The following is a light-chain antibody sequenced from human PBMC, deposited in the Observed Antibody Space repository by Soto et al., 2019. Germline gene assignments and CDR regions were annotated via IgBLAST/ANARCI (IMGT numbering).Light chain of an antibody. V-gene: IGLV2-14*01. J-gene: IGLJ2*01. Sequence: QSALTQPASVSGSPGQSIPISCTGTSSDVGSYNYVSWYQQHPGKAPKLIIFEVSNRPSGVSNRFSGSKSGNMASLTISGLQAEDEADYYCQSFDSSRIGLLFGGGTKVTVL. CDR1: SSDVGSYNY. CDR2: EVS. CDR3: QSFDSSRIGLL.